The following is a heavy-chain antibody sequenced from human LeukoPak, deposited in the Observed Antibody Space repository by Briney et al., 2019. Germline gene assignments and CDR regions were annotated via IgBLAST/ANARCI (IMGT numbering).Heavy chain of an antibody. D-gene: IGHD6-13*01. CDR1: GDSVSTNA. V-gene: IGHV6-1*01. J-gene: IGHJ4*02. Sequence: SQTLSLTCAISGDSVSTNAWTWIRQSPLRGLEWVGRTYYRSTWYNEYALSVKSRITINPDTSKNQFSLHLTSVTPDDTAVYFCARDIAAACDYWGQGTLVTVSS. CDR2: TYYRSTWYN. CDR3: ARDIAAACDY.